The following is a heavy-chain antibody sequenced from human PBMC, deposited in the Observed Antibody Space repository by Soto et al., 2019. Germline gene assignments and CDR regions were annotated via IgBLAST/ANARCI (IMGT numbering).Heavy chain of an antibody. CDR2: IRSKAYGGTT. J-gene: IGHJ6*02. CDR3: TRVSLAHYYYYYGMDV. Sequence: PGGSLRLSCTASGLTFGDYAMSWFRQAPGKGLEWVSFIRSKAYGGTTEYAASVKGRFTISRDDSKSIAYLQMNSLKTEDTAVYYCTRVSLAHYYYYYGMDVWGQGTTVTVSS. D-gene: IGHD6-13*01. CDR1: GLTFGDYA. V-gene: IGHV3-49*03.